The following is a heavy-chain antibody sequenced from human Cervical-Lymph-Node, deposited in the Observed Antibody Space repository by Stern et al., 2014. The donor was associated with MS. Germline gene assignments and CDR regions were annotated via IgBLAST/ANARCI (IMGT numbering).Heavy chain of an antibody. CDR2: IYPGDSDT. J-gene: IGHJ4*02. CDR3: ARRIAAAAAVDYFDY. Sequence: EDQLVESGAEVKKPGESLKISCKGSGYSFTSYWIGWVRQMPGKGLEWMGIIYPGDSDTRYSPSFQGQVTISADKSISTAYLQWSSLKASDTAMYYCARRIAAAAAVDYFDYWGQGTLVTVSS. D-gene: IGHD6-13*01. CDR1: GYSFTSYW. V-gene: IGHV5-51*01.